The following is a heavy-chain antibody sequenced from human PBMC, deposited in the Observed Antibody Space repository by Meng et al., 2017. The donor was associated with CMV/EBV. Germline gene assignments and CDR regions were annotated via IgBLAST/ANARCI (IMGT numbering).Heavy chain of an antibody. CDR3: VTIVPNSRYYFSVFDF. Sequence: PQELVITPVYPSQTLSCACALDEKYFSGGSYSRSRRHQPRGNGLDLICYIHNLGSTYHNPSLEIRLTISIHNSKNHFYLKLTSVAAAYAAVYYCVTIVPNSRYYFSVFDFWGQGTLVTVSS. V-gene: IGHV4-30-4*08. CDR1: EKYFSGGSYS. D-gene: IGHD2-8*01. CDR2: IHNLGST. J-gene: IGHJ4*02.